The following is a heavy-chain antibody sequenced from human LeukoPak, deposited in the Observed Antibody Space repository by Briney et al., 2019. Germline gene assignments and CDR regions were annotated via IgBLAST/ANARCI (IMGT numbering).Heavy chain of an antibody. CDR3: ARGGAFDGYGPQNYYYMDV. V-gene: IGHV1-69*13. CDR1: GGTFSSYA. CDR2: IIPIFGTA. J-gene: IGHJ6*03. D-gene: IGHD5-12*01. Sequence: SVRVSCKASGGTFSSYAISWVRQAPGQGLEWMGGIIPIFGTANYAQKFQGRVTITADESTSTAYMELSSLRSEDTAVYYCARGGAFDGYGPQNYYYMDVWGKGTTVTISS.